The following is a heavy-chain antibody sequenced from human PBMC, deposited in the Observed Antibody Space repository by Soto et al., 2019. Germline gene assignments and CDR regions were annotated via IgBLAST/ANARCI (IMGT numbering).Heavy chain of an antibody. V-gene: IGHV3-53*01. J-gene: IGHJ6*02. CDR2: IRSGGDT. Sequence: GGSLRLSCAASGFSVSINYMSWVRQAPGKGLEWVSLIRSGGDTDYADSVRGRFTISRDNSKNTVFLQVNSLRAEDTAIYYCARPAPYYAMDVWGQGTSVTVSS. CDR3: ARPAPYYAMDV. CDR1: GFSVSINY.